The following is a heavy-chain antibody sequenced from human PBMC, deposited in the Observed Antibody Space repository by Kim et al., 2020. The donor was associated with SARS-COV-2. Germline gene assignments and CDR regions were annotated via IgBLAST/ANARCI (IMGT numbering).Heavy chain of an antibody. CDR1: GGSFSGYY. CDR2: INHSGST. Sequence: SETLSLTCAVYGGSFSGYYWSWIRQPPGKGLEWIGEINHSGSTNYNPSLKSRVTISVDTSKNQFSLKLSSVTAADTAVYYCARAAVAGTRTWVYWGQGTLVTVSS. CDR3: ARAAVAGTRTWVY. V-gene: IGHV4-34*01. J-gene: IGHJ4*02. D-gene: IGHD6-19*01.